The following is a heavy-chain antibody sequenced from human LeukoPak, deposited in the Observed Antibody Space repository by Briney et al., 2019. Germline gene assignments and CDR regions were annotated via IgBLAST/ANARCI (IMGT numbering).Heavy chain of an antibody. V-gene: IGHV3-23*01. CDR1: GFTFTSFA. CDR2: VSGSGSGT. J-gene: IGHJ4*02. Sequence: GGSLRLSCAPSGFTFTSFAMTWVRQAPGKGLEWVSAVSGSGSGTYYADSVRGRFTISRDNSKNTLYLQMSSLRADDTAVYYCAKRTSGFCTSTSCYGHDFWGQGTLVTVSS. D-gene: IGHD2-2*01. CDR3: AKRTSGFCTSTSCYGHDF.